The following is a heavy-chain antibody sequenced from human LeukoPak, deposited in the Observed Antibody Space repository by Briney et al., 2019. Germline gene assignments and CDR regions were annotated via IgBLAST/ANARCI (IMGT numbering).Heavy chain of an antibody. J-gene: IGHJ4*02. CDR3: ARDSYSSTWEF. CDR2: ISSSGSTI. Sequence: GGSLRLSCAASGFTFSSCEMNWVRQAPGKGLEWVSYISSSGSTIYYADSVKGRFTISRDNAKNSLYLQMNSLRAEDTAVYYCARDSYSSTWEFWGQGTLVTVSS. D-gene: IGHD6-13*01. CDR1: GFTFSSCE. V-gene: IGHV3-48*03.